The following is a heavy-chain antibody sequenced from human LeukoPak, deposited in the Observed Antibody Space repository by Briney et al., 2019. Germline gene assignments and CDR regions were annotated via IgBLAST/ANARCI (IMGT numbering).Heavy chain of an antibody. Sequence: GGSLRFSCAVSGITLSNYGMSWVRQAPGKGLEWVAGISDSGGRTNYADSVKGRFTISRDNPKNTLYLQMNSLRAEDTAVYFCAKRGVVIRVILVGFHKEAYYFDSWGQGALVTVSS. D-gene: IGHD3-22*01. CDR1: GITLSNYG. CDR2: ISDSGGRT. J-gene: IGHJ4*02. V-gene: IGHV3-23*01. CDR3: AKRGVVIRVILVGFHKEAYYFDS.